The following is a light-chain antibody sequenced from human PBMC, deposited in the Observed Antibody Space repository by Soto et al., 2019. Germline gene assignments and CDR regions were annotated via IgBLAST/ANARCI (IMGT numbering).Light chain of an antibody. CDR1: QSIGLA. J-gene: IGKJ4*01. V-gene: IGKV3-20*01. CDR2: GAS. CDR3: QQYGRSPNT. Sequence: EIVLTQAPATLSLSPGERATLSCRASQSIGLAIAWYQHKPGQAPRLLIYGASSRATGIPDRFSGSGSGADFTLTISRLEPEDFAVYYCQQYGRSPNTFGGGTKVDIK.